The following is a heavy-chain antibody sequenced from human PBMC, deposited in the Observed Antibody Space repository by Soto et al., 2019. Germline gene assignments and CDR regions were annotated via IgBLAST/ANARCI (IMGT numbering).Heavy chain of an antibody. D-gene: IGHD2-15*01. CDR1: GFSFSSYS. V-gene: IGHV3-21*01. J-gene: IGHJ5*02. CDR3: ARGYTGYCSGGTCYWCDP. Sequence: EVQLVESGGGLVKPGGSLRLACAASGFSFSSYSMNWVRQAPVKGLEWVSSISSSASHINYEDSVKGRFTISRDNAKKSLYLQMNSLRAEDTAVYYCARGYTGYCSGGTCYWCDPWGQGTLGTVS. CDR2: ISSSASHI.